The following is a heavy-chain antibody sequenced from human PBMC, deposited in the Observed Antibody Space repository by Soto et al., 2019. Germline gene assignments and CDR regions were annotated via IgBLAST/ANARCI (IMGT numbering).Heavy chain of an antibody. V-gene: IGHV1-2*04. J-gene: IGHJ6*03. CDR1: GYTFTGYY. Sequence: GASVKVSCKASGYTFTGYYMHWVRQAPGQGLEWMGWINPNSGGTNYAQKFQGWVTMTRDTSISTAYMELGRLRSDDTAVYYCARGEDIVVVPAASGGYYYMDVWGKGTTVTVSS. D-gene: IGHD2-2*01. CDR3: ARGEDIVVVPAASGGYYYMDV. CDR2: INPNSGGT.